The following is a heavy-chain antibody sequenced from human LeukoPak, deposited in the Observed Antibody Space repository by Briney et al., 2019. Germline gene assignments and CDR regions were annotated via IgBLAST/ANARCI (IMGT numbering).Heavy chain of an antibody. D-gene: IGHD3-16*02. V-gene: IGHV3-48*02. CDR2: ISDSSSTI. Sequence: GGSLRLSCAASGFTFSTYSMNWVRQAPGKGLEWISYISDSSSTIYYADSVKGRFTISRDNAKNSLYLQMNSLRDEDTAVYYCARLLSPRYGMDVWGQGTTVTVSS. J-gene: IGHJ6*02. CDR1: GFTFSTYS. CDR3: ARLLSPRYGMDV.